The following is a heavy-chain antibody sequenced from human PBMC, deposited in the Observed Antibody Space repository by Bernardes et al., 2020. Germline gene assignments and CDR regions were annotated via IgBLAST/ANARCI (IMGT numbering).Heavy chain of an antibody. CDR2: IYYSGSS. J-gene: IGHJ4*02. V-gene: IGHV4-59*08. CDR3: ARHFRGRTIVSYFDY. Sequence: SETLSLTCTISGGSISSSYWSWIRQPPGKGLEWIGCIYYSGSSAYNPSLKSRVTISVDTSKNQFSLKLGSVTAADTAVYYCARHFRGRTIVSYFDYWGQGSLVTVSS. CDR1: GGSISSSY. D-gene: IGHD1-26*01.